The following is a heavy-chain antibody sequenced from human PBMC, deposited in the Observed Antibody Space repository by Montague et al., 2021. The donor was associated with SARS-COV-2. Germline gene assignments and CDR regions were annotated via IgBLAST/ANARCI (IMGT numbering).Heavy chain of an antibody. D-gene: IGHD3-22*01. CDR1: GGPFSDYY. Sequence: SETLSLTCAVYGGPFSDYYWSWIRQPPGKGLEWIGEINHRGTSKYNPSLKSRASISLDTSKNQFSLYLSSVTAADTAVYYCARGRQHFNMIVVVMTGGEYYFDYWGQGTLVTVSS. V-gene: IGHV4-34*01. CDR2: INHRGTS. CDR3: ARGRQHFNMIVVVMTGGEYYFDY. J-gene: IGHJ4*02.